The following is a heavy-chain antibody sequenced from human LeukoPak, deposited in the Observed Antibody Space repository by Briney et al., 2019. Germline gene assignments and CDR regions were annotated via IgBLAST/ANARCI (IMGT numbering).Heavy chain of an antibody. CDR1: GYTFTGYY. CDR3: ANSQRGYSYGYGYFDY. V-gene: IGHV1-2*02. J-gene: IGHJ4*02. Sequence: ASVKVSCTASGYTFTGYYMHWVRQAPGQGLEWMGWINPNSGGTNYAQKFQDRVTMTRDTSISTAYMELSRLRSDDTAVYYCANSQRGYSYGYGYFDYWGQGTLVTVSS. D-gene: IGHD5-18*01. CDR2: INPNSGGT.